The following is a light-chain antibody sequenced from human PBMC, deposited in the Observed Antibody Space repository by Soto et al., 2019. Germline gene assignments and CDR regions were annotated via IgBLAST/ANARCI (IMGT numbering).Light chain of an antibody. CDR3: SSYTISRTYV. Sequence: QSVLTQPASVSGSPGQSITISCTGTSSDVGAYIFVSWHQQHPGKAPKLIIYNVYDRPSGISYRFSGSKSGNTASLTISGLQGEDEADYYCSSYTISRTYVFGTGTKLTVL. V-gene: IGLV2-14*03. J-gene: IGLJ1*01. CDR2: NVY. CDR1: SSDVGAYIF.